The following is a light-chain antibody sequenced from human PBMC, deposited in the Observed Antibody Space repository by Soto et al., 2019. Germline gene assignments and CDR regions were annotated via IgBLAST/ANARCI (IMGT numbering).Light chain of an antibody. CDR1: QTISSW. J-gene: IGKJ4*01. CDR3: QQYSTYPSLT. Sequence: DIQMTQSASTLSGSLGDRVTITGRASQTISSWLAWYQLKPGKAPKLMSYNASTLKSGVPSRFSVSVSGTEFTLTISGLQPADFATYFCQQYSTYPSLTFGEGTKVDIK. V-gene: IGKV1-5*03. CDR2: NAS.